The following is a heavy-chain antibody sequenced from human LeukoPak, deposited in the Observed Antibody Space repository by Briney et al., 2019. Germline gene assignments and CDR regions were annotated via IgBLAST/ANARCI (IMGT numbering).Heavy chain of an antibody. CDR2: INIDGTST. D-gene: IGHD1/OR15-1a*01. CDR3: AKRPTGNNPFDY. CDR1: GFTFSHYW. V-gene: IGHV3-74*03. Sequence: GGSLRLSCAASGFTFSHYWMHWVRQVPGKGLVCVSRINIDGTSTTYADSVRGRFTISRDNSKNTVYLQMNSLRAEDTAIYYCAKRPTGNNPFDYWGQGALVTVSS. J-gene: IGHJ4*02.